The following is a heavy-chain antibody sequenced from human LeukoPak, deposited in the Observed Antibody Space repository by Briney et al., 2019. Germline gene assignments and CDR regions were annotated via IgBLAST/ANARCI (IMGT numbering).Heavy chain of an antibody. J-gene: IGHJ4*02. D-gene: IGHD2-15*01. CDR2: ISAYNGNT. CDR3: ARDLRRYCSGGSCYRASDY. Sequence: ASVKVSCKASGYTFTSYDINWVRQATGQGLEWMGWISAYNGNTNYAQKLQGRVTMTTDTSTSTAYMELRSLRSDDTAVYYCARDLRRYCSGGSCYRASDYWGQGTLVTVSS. CDR1: GYTFTSYD. V-gene: IGHV1-18*01.